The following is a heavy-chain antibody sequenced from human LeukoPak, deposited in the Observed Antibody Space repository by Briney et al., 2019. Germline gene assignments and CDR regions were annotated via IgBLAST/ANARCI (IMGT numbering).Heavy chain of an antibody. Sequence: PGGSLRLSCAASGFTFSDYYMSWIRQAPGKGLEWISYISSSDSSIYYADSVKGRFTISRDNAKNSLSLQVNSLRAEDTAVYYCARVSTVTTYFDYWGQGTLVTVSS. J-gene: IGHJ4*02. CDR1: GFTFSDYY. V-gene: IGHV3-11*04. CDR3: ARVSTVTTYFDY. D-gene: IGHD4-17*01. CDR2: ISSSDSSI.